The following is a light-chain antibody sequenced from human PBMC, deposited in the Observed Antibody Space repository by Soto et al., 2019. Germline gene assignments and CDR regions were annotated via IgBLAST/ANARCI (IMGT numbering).Light chain of an antibody. J-gene: IGKJ1*01. CDR2: DAS. V-gene: IGKV1-5*01. CDR1: ESISTW. Sequence: DIPMTQSPSTLSASVGARVTITCRASESISTWLAWYQQKPGRAPKLLIYDASNIESGVPSRFRGSSSGTEFILTIDSVQPDDFATYYCQQYTETFGQGTRVDI. CDR3: QQYTET.